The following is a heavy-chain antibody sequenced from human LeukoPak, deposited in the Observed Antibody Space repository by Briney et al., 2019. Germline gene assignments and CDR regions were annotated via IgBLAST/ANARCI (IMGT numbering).Heavy chain of an antibody. CDR1: GGSFSGYY. D-gene: IGHD3-3*01. Sequence: SEALSLTCAVYGGSFSGYYWSWIRQPPGKGLEWIGEINDSGSTNYNPSLKSRVTISVDTSKNQFSLKLSSVTAADTAVYYCARARRSWSGYYIDYWGQGTLVTVSS. CDR3: ARARRSWSGYYIDY. J-gene: IGHJ4*02. V-gene: IGHV4-34*01. CDR2: INDSGST.